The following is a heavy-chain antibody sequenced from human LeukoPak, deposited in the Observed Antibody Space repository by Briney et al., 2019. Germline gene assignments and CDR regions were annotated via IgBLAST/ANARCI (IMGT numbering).Heavy chain of an antibody. CDR2: TYYSGST. V-gene: IGHV4-59*02. CDR1: GFTVRTNY. CDR3: ARTTTVAPDY. D-gene: IGHD4-23*01. J-gene: IGHJ4*02. Sequence: PGGSLRLSCAASGFTVRTNYLTWIRQPPGKGLEWIGYTYYSGSTNCNPSLKSRVTISVDTSKNQFSLKLSSVTAADTAVYYCARTTTVAPDYWGQGTLVTVSS.